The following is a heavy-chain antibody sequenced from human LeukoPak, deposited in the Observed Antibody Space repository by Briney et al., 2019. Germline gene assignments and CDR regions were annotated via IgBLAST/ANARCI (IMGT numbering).Heavy chain of an antibody. Sequence: PSETLSLTCTVSGGPISSGGYYWSWIRQHTGKGLEWIGYIHYSGSTYYNPSLKSRITISVDTSNNQFSLKLNSVTAADTAVYYCARLYGRAFDYWGPGTLVTVSS. CDR2: IHYSGST. CDR3: ARLYGRAFDY. V-gene: IGHV4-61*08. CDR1: GGPISSGGYY. D-gene: IGHD2-15*01. J-gene: IGHJ4*02.